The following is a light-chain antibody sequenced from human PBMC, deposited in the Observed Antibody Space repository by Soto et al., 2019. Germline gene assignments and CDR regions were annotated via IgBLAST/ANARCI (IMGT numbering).Light chain of an antibody. J-gene: IGKJ4*01. CDR1: QSVSSN. V-gene: IGKV3-15*01. Sequence: EIVMTQSPATLSVSPGERATLSCRASQSVSSNLAWYQQKPGQAPRLLIYGASTRATGIPASFSGSGSGTEFTLTISSLQSEDFAVYDCQQYNNWTPGTFGVGNKGEIK. CDR3: QQYNNWTPGT. CDR2: GAS.